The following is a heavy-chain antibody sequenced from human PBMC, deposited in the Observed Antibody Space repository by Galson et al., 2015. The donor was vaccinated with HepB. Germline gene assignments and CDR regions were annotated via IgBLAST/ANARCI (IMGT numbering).Heavy chain of an antibody. CDR2: ISYDGSNK. Sequence: SLRLSCAASGFTFSSYAMHWVRQAPGKGLEWVAVISYDGSNKYYADSVKGRFTISRDNSKNTLYLQMNSLRAEDTAVYYCARAGYYDSSGYYSLWNAFDIWGQGTMVTVSS. CDR3: ARAGYYDSSGYYSLWNAFDI. V-gene: IGHV3-30-3*01. J-gene: IGHJ3*02. D-gene: IGHD3-22*01. CDR1: GFTFSSYA.